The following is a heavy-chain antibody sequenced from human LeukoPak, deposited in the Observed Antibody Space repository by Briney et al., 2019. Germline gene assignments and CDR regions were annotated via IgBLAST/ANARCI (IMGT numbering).Heavy chain of an antibody. D-gene: IGHD1-26*01. CDR1: GFTFSSYS. V-gene: IGHV3-48*02. J-gene: IGHJ4*02. CDR3: ARGQVGATFGY. CDR2: ISSSSTTI. Sequence: GGSLRLSCAASGFTFSSYSMNWVRQGPGKGLEWVSYISSSSTTIYYADSVKGRFTISRDNAKNSLYLQMNSLRDADTAVYYCARGQVGATFGYWGQGTLVTVSS.